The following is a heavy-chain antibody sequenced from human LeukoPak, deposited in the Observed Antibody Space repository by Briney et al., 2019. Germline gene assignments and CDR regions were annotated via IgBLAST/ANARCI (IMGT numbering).Heavy chain of an antibody. CDR3: AKAPALTHYYDSSGPYFDY. CDR1: GFTFSSYA. Sequence: QPEGSLILSCAASGFTFSSYAMSWVRQAPGKGLEWVSAISGSGGSTYYADSVKGRFTISRDNSKNTLYLQMNSLRAEDTAVYYCAKAPALTHYYDSSGPYFDYWGQGTLVTVSS. D-gene: IGHD3-22*01. CDR2: ISGSGGST. J-gene: IGHJ4*02. V-gene: IGHV3-23*01.